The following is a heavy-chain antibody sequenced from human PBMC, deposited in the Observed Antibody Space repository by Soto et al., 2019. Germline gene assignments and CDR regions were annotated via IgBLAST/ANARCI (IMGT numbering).Heavy chain of an antibody. Sequence: GGSLRLSCAASGFTFSSYSMNWVRQAPGKGLKWVSYISSSSSTIYYADSVKGRFTISRDNAKNSLYLQMNSLRDEDTAVYYCARDDYYDTSGYLALFDYWGQGTLVTVSS. V-gene: IGHV3-48*02. CDR3: ARDDYYDTSGYLALFDY. J-gene: IGHJ4*02. CDR2: ISSSSSTI. CDR1: GFTFSSYS. D-gene: IGHD3-22*01.